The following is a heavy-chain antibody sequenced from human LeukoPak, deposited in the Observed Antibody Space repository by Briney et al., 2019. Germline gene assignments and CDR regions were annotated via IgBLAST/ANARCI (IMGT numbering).Heavy chain of an antibody. V-gene: IGHV4-39*07. J-gene: IGHJ5*02. CDR1: GGSISSSSYY. CDR2: IYYSGST. Sequence: SETLSLTCTVPGGSISSSSYYWGWIRQPPGKGLEWIGSIYYSGSTYYNPSLKSRVTISVDTSKNQFSLKLSSVTAADTAVYYCARSRTWRFDPWGQGTLVTVSS. CDR3: ARSRTWRFDP. D-gene: IGHD6-13*01.